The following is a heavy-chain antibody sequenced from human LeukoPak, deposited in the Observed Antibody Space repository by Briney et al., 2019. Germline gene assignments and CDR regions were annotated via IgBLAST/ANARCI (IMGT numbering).Heavy chain of an antibody. CDR2: IDYSGST. D-gene: IGHD5-12*01. CDR3: ARGFDFKSTYFES. V-gene: IGHV4-59*01. Sequence: SETLSLTCTVSGGSISGYYWNWIRQPPGKGLEWIGYIDYSGSTNYNPSLKSRVIISIDTSKNQFSLRLASVTAADSAVYYCARGFDFKSTYFESWGQGTLVTVSS. CDR1: GGSISGYY. J-gene: IGHJ4*02.